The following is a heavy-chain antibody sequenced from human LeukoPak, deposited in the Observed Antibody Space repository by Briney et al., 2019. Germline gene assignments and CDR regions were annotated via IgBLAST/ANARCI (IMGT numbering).Heavy chain of an antibody. Sequence: GGSLRLSCAASGSTFSSYAMSWVRQAPGKGLEWVSAISGSGGSTYYADSVKGRFTISRDNSKNTLYLQMNSLRAEDTAVYYCAKDPYGDYVFDYWGQGTLVTVSS. D-gene: IGHD4-17*01. V-gene: IGHV3-23*01. CDR1: GSTFSSYA. CDR2: ISGSGGST. CDR3: AKDPYGDYVFDY. J-gene: IGHJ4*02.